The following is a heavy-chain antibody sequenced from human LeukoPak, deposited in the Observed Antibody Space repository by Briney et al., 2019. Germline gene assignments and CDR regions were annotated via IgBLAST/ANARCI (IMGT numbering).Heavy chain of an antibody. V-gene: IGHV3-20*04. CDR2: INWTGGST. J-gene: IGHJ4*02. D-gene: IGHD3-22*01. Sequence: GGSLRLSCAASGFTFDDYGMSWVRQAPGKGLEWVSGINWTGGSTGYADSVKGRFTISRDNAKNSLYLQTNSLRAEDTAVYYCARDSSGYYDFDYWGQGTLVTVSS. CDR3: ARDSSGYYDFDY. CDR1: GFTFDDYG.